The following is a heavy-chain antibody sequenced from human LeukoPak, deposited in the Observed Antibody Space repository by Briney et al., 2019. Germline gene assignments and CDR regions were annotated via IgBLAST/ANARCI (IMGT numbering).Heavy chain of an antibody. Sequence: GASVRVSCKTSGYKFLSHGIGWVRQAPGQGLEWLGWIRADNGDTRFAQRFQGRFTMTTDTSTSTAHMELRSLRSDDTAVYYCARDWPTVIADFWGQGTLVTVST. D-gene: IGHD4-11*01. CDR2: IRADNGDT. J-gene: IGHJ1*01. CDR3: ARDWPTVIADF. V-gene: IGHV1-18*04. CDR1: GYKFLSHG.